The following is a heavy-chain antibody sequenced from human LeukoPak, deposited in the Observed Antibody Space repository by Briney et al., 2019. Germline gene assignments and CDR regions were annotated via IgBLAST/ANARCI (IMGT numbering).Heavy chain of an antibody. CDR1: GYTFTSYG. CDR2: ISAYNGDT. Sequence: ASVKVSCKASGYTFTSYGIIWVRQAPGQGLEWMGWISAYNGDTNYAQKLQGRVTMTTDTSTSTAYMELRSLRSDDTAVYYCARGGPAPHRITLIVVASSTDAFDIWGQGTMVTVSS. D-gene: IGHD3-22*01. V-gene: IGHV1-18*01. J-gene: IGHJ3*02. CDR3: ARGGPAPHRITLIVVASSTDAFDI.